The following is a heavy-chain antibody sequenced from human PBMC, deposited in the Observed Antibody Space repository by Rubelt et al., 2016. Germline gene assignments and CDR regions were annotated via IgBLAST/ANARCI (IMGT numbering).Heavy chain of an antibody. J-gene: IGHJ6*02. CDR2: MNPNSGNT. Sequence: QVQLVQSGAEVKKPGASVKVSCKASGYTFTSYDINWVRQATGQGLEWMGWMNPNSGNTGYAQKFQGRVTMTRNTSISTAYMELSSRRFEDTAVYYCARLSITIFGVVVYYYGMDVWGQGTTVTVSS. CDR1: GYTFTSYD. CDR3: ARLSITIFGVVVYYYGMDV. D-gene: IGHD3-3*01. V-gene: IGHV1-8*01.